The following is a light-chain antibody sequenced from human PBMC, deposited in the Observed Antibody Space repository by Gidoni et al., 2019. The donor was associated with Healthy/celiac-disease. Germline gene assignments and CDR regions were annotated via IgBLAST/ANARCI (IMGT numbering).Light chain of an antibody. CDR2: GAS. Sequence: EIVLTQSPGTLSLSPGERATLSCRASQSVSSSYLAWYQQKPGHAPMLLSYGASSRATGIPDRFSGSGSGTDFTLTIGRLEPEDFAVYYCQQYGSSPWTFGQGTKVEIK. CDR3: QQYGSSPWT. V-gene: IGKV3-20*01. J-gene: IGKJ1*01. CDR1: QSVSSSY.